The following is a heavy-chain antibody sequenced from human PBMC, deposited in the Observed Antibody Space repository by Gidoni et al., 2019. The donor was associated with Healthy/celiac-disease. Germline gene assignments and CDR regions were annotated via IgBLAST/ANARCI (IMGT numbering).Heavy chain of an antibody. D-gene: IGHD3-10*01. Sequence: QVQLQESGPGLVKPSQTLSLTCTVAGGPLSSGDYYWSWIRQPPGKGLEWIGYIYYSGSTYYNPSLKRRVTISVDTSKNQFSLKLSSVTAADTAVYYCARESVRDGGEGVDYWGQGTLVTVSS. CDR2: IYYSGST. V-gene: IGHV4-30-4*01. CDR1: GGPLSSGDYY. CDR3: ARESVRDGGEGVDY. J-gene: IGHJ4*02.